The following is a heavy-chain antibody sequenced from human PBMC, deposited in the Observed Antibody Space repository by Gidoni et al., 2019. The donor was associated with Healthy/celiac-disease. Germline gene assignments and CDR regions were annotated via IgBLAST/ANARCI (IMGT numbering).Heavy chain of an antibody. CDR1: GFTFSSYA. Sequence: QVQLVASGGGVVQPGRSLRLSCAASGFTFSSYAMHWVRQAPGEGLEWVAVISYDGSNKYDADSVKGRFTISRDNSKNTLYLQMNSLRAEGTAVYYGAREPLVDIVATMPLYYFDYWGQGTLVTVSS. D-gene: IGHD5-12*01. CDR3: AREPLVDIVATMPLYYFDY. J-gene: IGHJ4*02. V-gene: IGHV3-30-3*01. CDR2: ISYDGSNK.